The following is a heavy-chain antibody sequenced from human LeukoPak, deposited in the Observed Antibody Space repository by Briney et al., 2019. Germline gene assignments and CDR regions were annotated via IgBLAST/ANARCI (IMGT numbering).Heavy chain of an antibody. CDR3: AKGPAMGATFDY. CDR2: ISWNSGSI. V-gene: IGHV3-9*01. D-gene: IGHD1-26*01. CDR1: GFTFDDYA. J-gene: IGHJ4*02. Sequence: GRSLRLSCAASGFTFDDYAMHWVRHAPGKGLEWVSGISWNSGSIVYADSVKGRFTISRDNAKNSLYLQMNSLRAEDTALYYCAKGPAMGATFDYWGQGTLVTVSS.